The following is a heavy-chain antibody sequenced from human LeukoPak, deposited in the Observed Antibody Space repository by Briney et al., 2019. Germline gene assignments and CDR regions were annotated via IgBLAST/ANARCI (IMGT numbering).Heavy chain of an antibody. D-gene: IGHD3-16*01. CDR1: GYPINNAYY. CDR3: ARQYVSYFYYYVDL. Sequence: PSETLSLTCTVSGYPINNAYYWVWLRQPPGRGLEWIGSLYHPGSTYYNPSLKSRVTLTADTSRNQFSLKLNFASAADTAVYYCARQYVSYFYYYVDLWGTGTTVTVSS. CDR2: LYHPGST. J-gene: IGHJ6*03. V-gene: IGHV4-38-2*02.